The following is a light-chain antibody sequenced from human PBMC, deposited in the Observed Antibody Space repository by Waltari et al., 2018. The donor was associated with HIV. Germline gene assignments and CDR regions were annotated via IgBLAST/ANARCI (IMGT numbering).Light chain of an antibody. CDR2: DSN. CDR1: TGVVTRGHC. J-gene: IGLJ2*01. Sequence: QPVVTQEPSLTVSPGETVILTCASSTGVVTRGHCPYWFQVRPGHARKTLIFDSNNRYSWTPARFAGSFVGGKAALTLTGAQPEDEANYYCLLTYGEDVVFGGGTKLTVL. CDR3: LLTYGEDVV. V-gene: IGLV7-46*01.